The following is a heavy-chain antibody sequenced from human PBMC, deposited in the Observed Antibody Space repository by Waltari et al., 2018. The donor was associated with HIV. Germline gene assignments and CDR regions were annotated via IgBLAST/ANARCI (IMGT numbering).Heavy chain of an antibody. CDR2: IRSETDTI. J-gene: IGHJ4*02. V-gene: IGHV3-11*01. D-gene: IGHD6-19*01. CDR3: ARLKYSSGFFDS. CDR1: GFTFRDHY. Sequence: QVHLVESGRRLVNPGGSRRLSVATSGFTFRDHYMTWIRQAPGKGLEWVSHIRSETDTIYYANSVRGRFTISRDNANNSLYLQMDRLRVEDTAVYYCARLKYSSGFFDSWGQGTLVTVSS.